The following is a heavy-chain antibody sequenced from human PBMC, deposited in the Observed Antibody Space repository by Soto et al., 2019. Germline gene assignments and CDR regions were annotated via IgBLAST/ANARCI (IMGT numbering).Heavy chain of an antibody. V-gene: IGHV3-53*04. CDR3: ARDRPDYGDALDYMDV. CDR1: GFTVSSNY. CDR2: IYSGGST. Sequence: GGSLRLSCAASGFTVSSNYMSWVRQAPGKGLEWVSVIYSGGSTYYADSVKGRFTISRHNSKNTLYLQMNSLRAEDTAVYYCARDRPDYGDALDYMDVWGKGTTVTVSS. D-gene: IGHD4-17*01. J-gene: IGHJ6*03.